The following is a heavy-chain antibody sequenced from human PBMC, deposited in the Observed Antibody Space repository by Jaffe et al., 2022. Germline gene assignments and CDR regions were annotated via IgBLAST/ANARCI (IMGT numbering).Heavy chain of an antibody. CDR2: FHHNGGT. D-gene: IGHD3-10*01. J-gene: IGHJ3*02. V-gene: IGHV4-38-2*01. Sequence: QVQLQESGPGLVKPSETLSLTCAVSGYSITSGYYWGWIRQPPGKGLEWIGSFHHNGGTYYNPSLKSRVTISIDTSKTQFSLKLTSVTAADTAVYYCARCGLEGSLWFGPTNTFDIWGQGTMVTVSS. CDR1: GYSITSGYY. CDR3: ARCGLEGSLWFGPTNTFDI.